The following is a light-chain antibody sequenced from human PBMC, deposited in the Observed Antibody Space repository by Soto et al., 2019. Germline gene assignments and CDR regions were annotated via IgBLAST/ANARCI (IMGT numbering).Light chain of an antibody. Sequence: EIVLTQSPATLSLSPGERATLSCRASQSVSSYLAWYQQKPGQAPRLLIFGVSTRATGIPARFSGSGSGTEFILTISSLQSEDSAVYYCHQYNYWPPETFGQGTKVDIK. CDR3: HQYNYWPPET. V-gene: IGKV3-15*01. CDR2: GVS. J-gene: IGKJ1*01. CDR1: QSVSSY.